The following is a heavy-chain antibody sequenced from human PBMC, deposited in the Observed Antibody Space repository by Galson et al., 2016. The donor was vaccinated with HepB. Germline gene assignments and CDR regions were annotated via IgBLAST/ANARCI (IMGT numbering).Heavy chain of an antibody. J-gene: IGHJ4*02. CDR2: IIPMFGAT. V-gene: IGHV1-69*13. CDR1: GGTFSNYA. CDR3: AREGYGSGSYSHDY. Sequence: SVKVSCKASGGTFSNYAISWVRQAPGQGLEWMGGIIPMFGATNYAQKFRGRVTITADESTSTAYMELSSLSSEDTAVYYCAREGYGSGSYSHDYWGQGTLVTVAS. D-gene: IGHD3-10*01.